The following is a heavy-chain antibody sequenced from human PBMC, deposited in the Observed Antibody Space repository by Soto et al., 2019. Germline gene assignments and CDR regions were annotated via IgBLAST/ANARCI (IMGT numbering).Heavy chain of an antibody. D-gene: IGHD6-19*01. CDR2: IKQNGRER. J-gene: IGHJ4*02. V-gene: IGHV3-7*04. CDR1: GFTFSNYW. Sequence: EVQLVESGGGLVQPGGSLRLSCAASGFTFSNYWMTWVRQAPGKGLEWVANIKQNGRERYSADSVKSRFTISRDNAKSSLYLQMNSLRAEDTAVYYCARAWYTSGWFWDYWGQGALVTVSS. CDR3: ARAWYTSGWFWDY.